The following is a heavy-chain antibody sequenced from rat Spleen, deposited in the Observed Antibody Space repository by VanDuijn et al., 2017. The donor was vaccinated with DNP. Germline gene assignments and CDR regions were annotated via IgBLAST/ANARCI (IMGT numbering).Heavy chain of an antibody. D-gene: IGHD4-4*01. J-gene: IGHJ1*01. V-gene: IGHV2S12*01. CDR1: GFSLTNYG. CDR2: ISNGGST. CDR3: TRSGVSWHFDF. Sequence: QVQLKESGPGLVQPSQTLSLTCTVSGFSLTNYGVSWVRQPPGKGLEWIAAISNGGSTYYNSAHKSRLSISRDTSKSQVFLKMSSRQPEDTAIYSCTRSGVSWHFDFWGPGIMVTVSS.